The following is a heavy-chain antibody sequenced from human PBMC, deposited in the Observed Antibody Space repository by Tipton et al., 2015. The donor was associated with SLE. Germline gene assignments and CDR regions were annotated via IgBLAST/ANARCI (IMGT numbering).Heavy chain of an antibody. CDR2: ITSNGGST. V-gene: IGHV3-64*02. Sequence: SLRLSCAASGITFSSFAMHWVRQAPGKGLEYVAGITSNGGSTFYADSVKGRFTISRDNSKNTLYLQMGSLRAEDMAVYYCARGAEVLFDPWGQGTLVTVSS. CDR1: GITFSSFA. J-gene: IGHJ5*02. CDR3: ARGAEVLFDP.